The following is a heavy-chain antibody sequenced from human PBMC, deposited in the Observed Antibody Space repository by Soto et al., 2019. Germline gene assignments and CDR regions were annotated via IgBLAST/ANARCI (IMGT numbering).Heavy chain of an antibody. D-gene: IGHD6-19*01. CDR3: GTPRAVDLGAFDV. CDR1: GYSMRSGDYY. J-gene: IGHJ3*01. Sequence: SETLSLTCAVSGYSMRSGDYYWGWLRQAPGKGLEWIVYIDYSGSTFYHPSFKSRITLSVDAARNEFSLRLTSVHAAVTAVYYGGTPRAVDLGAFDVWGQGTLVTVSS. CDR2: IDYSGST. V-gene: IGHV4-30-4*02.